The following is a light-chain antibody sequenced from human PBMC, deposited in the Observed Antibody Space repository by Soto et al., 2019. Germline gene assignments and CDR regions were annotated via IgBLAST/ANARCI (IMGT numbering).Light chain of an antibody. CDR2: DAS. V-gene: IGKV1-33*01. Sequence: DIQMTQSPSSLSASVGDRVTITCQASQDISNYLNWYQQKPGKAPKLLIYDASNLETGVPSRFSGSGSGTDFTFTISSLQPDDIATYYCQQYDNLPSWTFGQGTKVEIK. CDR3: QQYDNLPSWT. CDR1: QDISNY. J-gene: IGKJ1*01.